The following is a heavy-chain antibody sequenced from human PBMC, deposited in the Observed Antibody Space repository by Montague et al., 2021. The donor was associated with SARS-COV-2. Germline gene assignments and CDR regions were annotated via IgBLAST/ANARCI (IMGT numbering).Heavy chain of an antibody. CDR2: FYYSGYT. V-gene: IGHV4-39*01. CDR1: GASISSNSYY. CDR3: ARIVGGCSRDSCYADR. J-gene: IGHJ4*02. D-gene: IGHD2-2*01. Sequence: SETLSLTCAVSGASISSNSYYWGWIRQPPGKGLDWIGSFYYSGYTYYTPSLKSRVTISGDTSKNQFSLKLTSVTAADTAVYYCARIVGGCSRDSCYADRWGQGTLVTVSS.